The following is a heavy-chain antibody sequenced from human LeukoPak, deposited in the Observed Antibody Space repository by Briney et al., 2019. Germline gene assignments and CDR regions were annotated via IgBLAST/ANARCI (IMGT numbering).Heavy chain of an antibody. CDR3: AKESTVTVPAPDY. Sequence: SGGSLRLSCAASGFTFTTYAMSWVRQAPGKGLEWVSGISNSGGSTYYADSVEGRLTISRDNSRNTLSLQMNSLRVEDTAVYFCAKESTVTVPAPDYWGQGTLVSVSS. V-gene: IGHV3-23*01. CDR2: ISNSGGST. CDR1: GFTFTTYA. D-gene: IGHD4-17*01. J-gene: IGHJ4*02.